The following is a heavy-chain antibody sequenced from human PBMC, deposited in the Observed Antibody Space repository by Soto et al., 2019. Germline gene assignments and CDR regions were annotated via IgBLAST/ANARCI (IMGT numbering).Heavy chain of an antibody. J-gene: IGHJ5*02. CDR2: IIPIFGTA. CDR3: ATLQGYSSTAWFDP. Sequence: SVKVSCKASGGTFSSYAISWVRQAPGQGLEWMGGIIPIFGTANYAQKFQGRVTITADESTSTAYMELSSLRSEDTAVYYCATLQGYSSTAWFDPWGQGTLVTVTS. V-gene: IGHV1-69*13. D-gene: IGHD6-13*01. CDR1: GGTFSSYA.